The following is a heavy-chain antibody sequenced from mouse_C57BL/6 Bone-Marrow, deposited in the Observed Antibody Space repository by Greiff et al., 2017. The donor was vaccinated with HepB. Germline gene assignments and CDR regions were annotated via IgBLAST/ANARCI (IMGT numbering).Heavy chain of an antibody. CDR2: ISSGGSYT. D-gene: IGHD1-1*01. J-gene: IGHJ2*01. Sequence: EVKLEESGGDLVKPGGSLKLSCAASGFTFSSYGMSWVRQTPDKRLEWVATISSGGSYTYYPDSVKGRFTISRDNAKNTLYLQMSSLKSEDTAMYYCARRTVVATDYWGQGTTLTVSS. V-gene: IGHV5-6*02. CDR3: ARRTVVATDY. CDR1: GFTFSSYG.